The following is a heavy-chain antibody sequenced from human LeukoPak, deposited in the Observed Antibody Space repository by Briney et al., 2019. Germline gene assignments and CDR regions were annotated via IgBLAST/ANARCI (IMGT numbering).Heavy chain of an antibody. CDR1: GYTFSNYW. D-gene: IGHD5-18*01. CDR3: ARLVSSNTADFDY. Sequence: GESLKISCKGSGYTFSNYWIVWVRQMPGKGLEWMGRIDPSDSYSNYSPSFQGHVTISADKSISTAYLQWSSLKASDTAMYYCARLVSSNTADFDYWGQGTLVTVSS. V-gene: IGHV5-10-1*01. CDR2: IDPSDSYS. J-gene: IGHJ4*02.